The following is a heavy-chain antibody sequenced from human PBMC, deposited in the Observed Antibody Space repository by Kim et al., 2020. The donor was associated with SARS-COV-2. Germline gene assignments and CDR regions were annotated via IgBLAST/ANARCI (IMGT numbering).Heavy chain of an antibody. Sequence: GESLKISCKGSGYSFTSYWISWVRQMPGKGLEWMGRIDPSDSYTNYSPSFQGHVTISADKSISTAYLQWSSLKASDTAMYYCARHGGYSSWTGNWFDPWGQGTLVTVSS. J-gene: IGHJ5*02. D-gene: IGHD6-13*01. CDR2: IDPSDSYT. CDR1: GYSFTSYW. CDR3: ARHGGYSSWTGNWFDP. V-gene: IGHV5-10-1*01.